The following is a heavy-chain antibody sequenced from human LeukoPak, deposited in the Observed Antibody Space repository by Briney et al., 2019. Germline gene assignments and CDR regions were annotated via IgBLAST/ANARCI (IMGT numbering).Heavy chain of an antibody. CDR3: AKGRPGIVGATKVDY. CDR2: ISGSGGST. V-gene: IGHV3-23*01. Sequence: GGSLRLSCAASGFTFSSYAMSWARQAPGKGLEWVSAISGSGGSTYYADSVKGRFTISRDNSKNTLYLQMNSLRAEDTAVYYCAKGRPGIVGATKVDYWGQGTLVTVSS. D-gene: IGHD1-26*01. CDR1: GFTFSSYA. J-gene: IGHJ4*02.